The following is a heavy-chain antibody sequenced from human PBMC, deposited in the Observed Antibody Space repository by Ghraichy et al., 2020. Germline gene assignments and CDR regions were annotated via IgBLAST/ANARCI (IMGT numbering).Heavy chain of an antibody. CDR2: IYPGDSDT. J-gene: IGHJ3*02. CDR3: ARPRRDYGGNSYAFDI. D-gene: IGHD4-23*01. V-gene: IGHV5-51*01. Sequence: GESLNISCKGSGYSFTSYWIGWVCQMPGKGLEWMGIIYPGDSDTRYSPSFQGQVTISADKSISTAYLQWSSLKASDTAMYYCARPRRDYGGNSYAFDIWGQGTMVTVSS. CDR1: GYSFTSYW.